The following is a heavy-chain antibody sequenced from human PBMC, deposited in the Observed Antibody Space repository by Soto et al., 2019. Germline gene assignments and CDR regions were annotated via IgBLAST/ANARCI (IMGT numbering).Heavy chain of an antibody. CDR3: ANTERVDY. CDR2: ISYDGSNK. CDR1: GFTFSSYG. D-gene: IGHD1-1*01. V-gene: IGHV3-30*18. J-gene: IGHJ4*02. Sequence: GGSLRLSCAASGFTFSSYGMHWVRQAPGKGLEWVAVISYDGSNKYYADSVKSRFTISRDNSKNTLYLQMNSLRAEDTAVYYCANTERVDYWGQGTLVTVSS.